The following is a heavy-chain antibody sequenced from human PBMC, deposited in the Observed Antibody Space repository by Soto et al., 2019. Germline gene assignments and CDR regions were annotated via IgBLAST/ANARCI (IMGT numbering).Heavy chain of an antibody. Sequence: QVQLVESGGGVVQPGRSLRLSCAASGFPFSSFGMHWVRQAPGKGLEWVAVIWYDGSNKYYADSVKGRFTISRDNSKNTLYLQMNNLRAEDTAVYFCARDPSSIAAARRFDYWGQGNLVSVFS. CDR3: ARDPSSIAAARRFDY. J-gene: IGHJ4*02. CDR2: IWYDGSNK. CDR1: GFPFSSFG. V-gene: IGHV3-33*01. D-gene: IGHD6-13*01.